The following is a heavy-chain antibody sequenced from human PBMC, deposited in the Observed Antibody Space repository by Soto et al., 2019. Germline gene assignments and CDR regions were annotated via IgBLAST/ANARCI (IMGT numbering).Heavy chain of an antibody. CDR2: INDSGDT. V-gene: IGHV3-23*01. D-gene: IGHD6-6*01. CDR1: GFTFSSYG. J-gene: IGHJ4*02. Sequence: GXSLRLSCSASGFTFSSYGMSWVRQAPGKGLEWVSSINDSGDTYYGDSVKGRFTISRDNSKNTLYLQVNSLSAEDTAVYYCAKRVAYSSSSAYFDYWAQGTLVTVSS. CDR3: AKRVAYSSSSAYFDY.